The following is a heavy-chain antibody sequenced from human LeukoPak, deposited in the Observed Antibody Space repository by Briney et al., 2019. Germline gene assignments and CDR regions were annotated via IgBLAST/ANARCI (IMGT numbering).Heavy chain of an antibody. Sequence: GESLKISCNGSGYXFTSYWISWVRQMPGKGLEWMGRIDPSDSYTNYSPSLKSRVTISVDTSKNQFSLKLSSVTAADTAVYYCARHRSYYDSPFDYWGQGTLVTVSS. J-gene: IGHJ4*02. V-gene: IGHV5-10-1*01. D-gene: IGHD3-22*01. CDR1: GYXFTSYW. CDR3: ARHRSYYDSPFDY. CDR2: IDPSDSYT.